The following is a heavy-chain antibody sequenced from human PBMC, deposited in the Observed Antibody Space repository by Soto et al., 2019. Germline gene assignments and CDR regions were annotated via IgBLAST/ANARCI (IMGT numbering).Heavy chain of an antibody. CDR1: GLFFSDYY. CDR2: ISGTGDTK. V-gene: IGHV3-11*01. D-gene: IGHD3-10*01. Sequence: GGSLRLSCAASGLFFSDYYLSWIRQAPGKALECVAYISGTGDTKYYADSVTGRFTISRGNPKNSLYLQMNSLRPEDAAVYYCAIGGGQIYYKGLDVWGQGTTVTVSS. CDR3: AIGGGQIYYKGLDV. J-gene: IGHJ6*02.